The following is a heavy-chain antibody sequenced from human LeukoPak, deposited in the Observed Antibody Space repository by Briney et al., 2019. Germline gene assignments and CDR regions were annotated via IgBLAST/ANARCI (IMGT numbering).Heavy chain of an antibody. J-gene: IGHJ4*02. CDR3: ARDRQGYFDY. V-gene: IGHV3-23*01. CDR1: GFTFSSYA. CDR2: ISGSGGST. Sequence: GGSLRLSCAASGFTFSSYAMSWVRQAPGKGLEWVSAISGSGGSTYYADSVKGRFTISRDNAKNSLYLQMNSLKAEDTAVYYCARDRQGYFDYWGQGTLVTVSS.